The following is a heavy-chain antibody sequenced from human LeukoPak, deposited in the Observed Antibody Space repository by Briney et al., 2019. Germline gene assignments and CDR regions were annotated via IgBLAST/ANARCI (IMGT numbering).Heavy chain of an antibody. D-gene: IGHD4-17*01. CDR2: INPSGGST. J-gene: IGHJ4*02. Sequence: ASVKVSCKASGYTFTSYYMHWVRQAPGQGLEWMGIINPSGGSTSYAQKFQGRVTMTRDNAKNSLYLQMNSLRADDTAVYYCARDPYGDYVNYQLAGDLFDYWGQGTLVTVSS. CDR1: GYTFTSYY. V-gene: IGHV1-46*01. CDR3: ARDPYGDYVNYQLAGDLFDY.